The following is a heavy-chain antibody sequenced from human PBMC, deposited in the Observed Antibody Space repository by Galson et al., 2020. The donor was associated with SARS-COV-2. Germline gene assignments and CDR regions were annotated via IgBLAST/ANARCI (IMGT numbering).Heavy chain of an antibody. Sequence: GESLKISCAASGFTFSDYYMSWIRQAPGKGLEWVSYISSSGSTIYYADSVKGRFTISRDNAKNSLYLQMNSLRAEDTAVYYCARDSQQLVSAYYGMDVWGQGTTVTVSS. D-gene: IGHD6-13*01. CDR2: ISSSGSTI. V-gene: IGHV3-11*01. J-gene: IGHJ6*02. CDR1: GFTFSDYY. CDR3: ARDSQQLVSAYYGMDV.